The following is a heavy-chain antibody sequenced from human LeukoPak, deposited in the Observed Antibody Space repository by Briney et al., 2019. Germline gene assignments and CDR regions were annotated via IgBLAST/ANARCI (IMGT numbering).Heavy chain of an antibody. CDR2: IYYSGST. CDR1: GGSISNSNYY. D-gene: IGHD3-22*01. V-gene: IGHV4-39*01. CDR3: ARRSYYDSSGYYYY. J-gene: IGHJ4*02. Sequence: SETLSLTCTVSGGSISNSNYYWGWIRQPPGKGLEWIGTIYYSGSTYYNPSLKSRVTISVDTSRNQFSLKLSSVTAADTAVYYCARRSYYDSSGYYYYWGQGTLVTVPS.